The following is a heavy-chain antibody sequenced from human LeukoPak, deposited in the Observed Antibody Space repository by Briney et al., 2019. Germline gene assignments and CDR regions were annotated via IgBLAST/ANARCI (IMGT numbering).Heavy chain of an antibody. J-gene: IGHJ4*02. CDR3: ARELPREVTLDY. D-gene: IGHD2-21*02. CDR2: INNDGSST. Sequence: GGSLRLSCAAPGFTFIAYGMQWVRQAPGKGLVWVSRINNDGSSTTYADSVKGRFTISRDNAKNTLYLQVNSLRAEDTGVYYCARELPREVTLDYWGQGTLVTVSS. V-gene: IGHV3-74*01. CDR1: GFTFIAYG.